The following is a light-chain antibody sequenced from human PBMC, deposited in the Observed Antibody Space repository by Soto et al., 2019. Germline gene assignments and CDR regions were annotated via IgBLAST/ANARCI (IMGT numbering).Light chain of an antibody. V-gene: IGLV2-11*01. J-gene: IGLJ3*02. CDR1: TSDVGGHTY. CDR3: CSYAGIYTWV. Sequence: QSALTQPRSVSGSPGQSVTISCTGTTSDVGGHTYVSWYQQHPGKAPKVVIYDVSERPSGVPDRFSGSKSGNTASLTISGLQAEDEADYYCCSYAGIYTWVFGGGTKVTVL. CDR2: DVS.